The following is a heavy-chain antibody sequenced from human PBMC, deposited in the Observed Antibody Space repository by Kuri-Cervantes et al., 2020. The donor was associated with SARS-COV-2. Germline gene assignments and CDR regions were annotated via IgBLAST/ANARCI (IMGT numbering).Heavy chain of an antibody. D-gene: IGHD3-22*01. Sequence: GESLKISCSASGFTLSSDGMHWVRQAPVKGLEWVAFIWYDGSNKYYADSVKGRFTISRDNSKNTLYLQMNSLRAEETAVYYCAKDLPYDSSGYYYYREGAFDYWGQGTLVTVSS. V-gene: IGHV3-30*02. CDR3: AKDLPYDSSGYYYYREGAFDY. CDR1: GFTLSSDG. CDR2: IWYDGSNK. J-gene: IGHJ4*02.